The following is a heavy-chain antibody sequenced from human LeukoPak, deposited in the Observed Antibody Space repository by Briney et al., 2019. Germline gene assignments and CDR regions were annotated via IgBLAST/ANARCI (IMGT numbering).Heavy chain of an antibody. CDR3: ARDSGSGWYHGY. V-gene: IGHV3-21*04. J-gene: IGHJ4*02. CDR1: GFTFSSYS. Sequence: GGSLRLSCAASGFTFSSYSMNWVRQAPGKGLEWVSSISSSSSYIYYADSVKGRFTISRDNSKNTLYLQMNSLRAEDTAVYYCARDSGSGWYHGYWGQGTLVTVSS. CDR2: ISSSSSYI. D-gene: IGHD6-19*01.